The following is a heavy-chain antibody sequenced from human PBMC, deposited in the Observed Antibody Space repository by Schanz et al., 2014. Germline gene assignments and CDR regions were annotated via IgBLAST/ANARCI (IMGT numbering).Heavy chain of an antibody. V-gene: IGHV1-8*02. CDR1: GYTFTSYG. Sequence: QVQLVQSGAEVKKPGASVKVSCKASGYTFTSYGISWVRQAPGQGLEWMGWMNPKTGNTDHAQKFQGRVSMTWDTSTSTAYLDLSRLRSEDTGVYYCARALKGKVAIFGVIAAQNYYYMDVWRKGTTVTVSS. CDR2: MNPKTGNT. J-gene: IGHJ6*03. D-gene: IGHD3-3*01. CDR3: ARALKGKVAIFGVIAAQNYYYMDV.